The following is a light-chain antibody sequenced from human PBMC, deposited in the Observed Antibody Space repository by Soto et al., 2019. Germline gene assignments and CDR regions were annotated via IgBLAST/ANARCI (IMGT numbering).Light chain of an antibody. V-gene: IGKV1-16*01. Sequence: DIQMTQSPSSLSASVGDRVTITCRASQDIGRSLAWFQQKPGRAPKSLIHSASTLQNGVSSTFSGSGSATAFTLTINILQPEDFATYYCQQYRSYPLTFGGGTKVEIK. CDR1: QDIGRS. CDR2: SAS. CDR3: QQYRSYPLT. J-gene: IGKJ4*01.